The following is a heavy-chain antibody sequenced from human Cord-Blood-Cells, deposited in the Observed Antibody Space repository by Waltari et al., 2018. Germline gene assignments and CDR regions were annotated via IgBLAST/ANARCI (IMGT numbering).Heavy chain of an antibody. D-gene: IGHD7-27*01. Sequence: QVTLRESGPALVKPTQTLTLTCTFSGFSLSTSGMCVSWIRQPPGKALEWLALIDWDDDKYYSTSLKTRLTISKDTAKNQVVLTMTNMDPVETATYYCALPTGDRGTYAFDIWGQGTIVTVTA. J-gene: IGHJ3*02. CDR2: IDWDDDK. CDR1: GFSLSTSGMC. V-gene: IGHV2-70*01. CDR3: ALPTGDRGTYAFDI.